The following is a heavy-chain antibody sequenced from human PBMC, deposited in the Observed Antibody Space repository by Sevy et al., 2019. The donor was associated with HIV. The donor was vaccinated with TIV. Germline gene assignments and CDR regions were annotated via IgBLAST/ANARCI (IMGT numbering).Heavy chain of an antibody. CDR1: GFTFSSYA. J-gene: IGHJ4*02. CDR3: AGGDLFYTAMGDY. CDR2: ISYDGSNK. Sequence: LSLTCAASGFTFSSYAMHWVRQAPGKGLEWVAVISYDGSNKYYADSVKGRFTISRDNSKNTLYLQMNSLRAEDTAVYYCAGGDLFYTAMGDYWGQGTLVTVSS. D-gene: IGHD5-18*01. V-gene: IGHV3-30-3*01.